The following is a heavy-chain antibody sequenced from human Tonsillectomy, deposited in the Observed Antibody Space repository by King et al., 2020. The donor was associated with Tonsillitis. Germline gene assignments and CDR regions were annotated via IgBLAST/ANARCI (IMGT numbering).Heavy chain of an antibody. CDR1: GGSFSDYS. D-gene: IGHD6-19*01. J-gene: IGHJ4*02. CDR3: ARHHSSGWYYFDY. Sequence: VQLQQWGAGLLKPSETLSLTCAVYGGSFSDYSWSWIRQPPGKGLEWIGEINHTGNTNSNPSLKSRVTMSVNTSKNQFSLKLGSVTAADTAVYYCARHHSSGWYYFDYWGQGTQATVSS. V-gene: IGHV4-34*01. CDR2: INHTGNT.